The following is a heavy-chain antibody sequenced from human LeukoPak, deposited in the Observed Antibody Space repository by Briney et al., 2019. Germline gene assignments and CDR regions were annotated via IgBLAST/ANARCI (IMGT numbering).Heavy chain of an antibody. Sequence: GGSLRLSCAASEFTFGSYWMTWVRQAPGKGLEWVSGISGNGGSTYYADSVKGRFTISRDNSKNTLYVQMNSLRAEDTAIYYCALVTTDRPFDYWGQGTLVTVSS. CDR3: ALVTTDRPFDY. CDR2: ISGNGGST. D-gene: IGHD4-17*01. V-gene: IGHV3-23*01. CDR1: EFTFGSYW. J-gene: IGHJ4*02.